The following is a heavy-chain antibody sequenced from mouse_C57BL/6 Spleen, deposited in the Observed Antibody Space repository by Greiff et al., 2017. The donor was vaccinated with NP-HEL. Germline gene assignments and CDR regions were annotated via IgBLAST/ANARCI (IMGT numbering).Heavy chain of an antibody. Sequence: EVQLQQSGAELVRPGASVKLSCTASGFNFKDYYMHWVKQRPEQGLEWIGRIDPEDGDTEYPPKFQGKATMTADTSSNTAYLQLSSLTSEDTAVYYCTRYYGSRGYFDYWGQGTTLTVSS. CDR2: IDPEDGDT. CDR1: GFNFKDYY. V-gene: IGHV14-1*01. J-gene: IGHJ2*01. CDR3: TRYYGSRGYFDY. D-gene: IGHD1-1*01.